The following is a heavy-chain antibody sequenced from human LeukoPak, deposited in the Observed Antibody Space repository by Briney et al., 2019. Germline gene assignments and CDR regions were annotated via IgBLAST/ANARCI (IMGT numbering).Heavy chain of an antibody. V-gene: IGHV3-30-3*01. CDR1: GFTFSSYA. CDR2: ISYDGSNK. J-gene: IGHJ4*02. CDR3: ARDREEWEPKYYFDY. D-gene: IGHD1-26*01. Sequence: PGGSLRLSCAASGFTFSSYAMHWVRQAPGKGLEWVAVISYDGSNKYYADSVKGRFTISRDNSKNTLYLQMNSLRAEDTAVYYCARDREEWEPKYYFDYWGQGTLVTVSS.